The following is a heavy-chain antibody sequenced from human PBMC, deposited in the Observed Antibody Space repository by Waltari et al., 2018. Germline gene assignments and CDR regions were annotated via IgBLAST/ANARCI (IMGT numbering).Heavy chain of an antibody. CDR2: MNPNSGNT. CDR3: ARGPRIVGALHAFDI. CDR1: GYTFTSND. J-gene: IGHJ3*02. D-gene: IGHD1-26*01. Sequence: QEQLVQSGAEVKKPGASVTVSCKASGYTFTSNDINWVRPATGQGLEGVGWMNPNSGNTGYAQKFQGRVTITRNTSISTAYMELSSLRSEDTAVYYCARGPRIVGALHAFDIWGQGTMVTVSS. V-gene: IGHV1-8*03.